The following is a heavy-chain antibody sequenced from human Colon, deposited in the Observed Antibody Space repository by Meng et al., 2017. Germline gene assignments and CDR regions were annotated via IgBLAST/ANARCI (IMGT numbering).Heavy chain of an antibody. CDR2: FVNNVDT. V-gene: IGHV1-18*01. J-gene: IGHJ4*02. CDR3: ARGTPGGSYSDY. D-gene: IGHD3-16*01. CDR1: GYTFASYG. Sequence: HVHLVQSGAWGKEPGASVRVSFEASGYTFASYGISWLRQAPGQGLEWMGWFVNNVDTYSAQKFQGRVIMTTDTHTSTAFMELRSLRSDDTAVYYCARGTPGGSYSDYWGQGTLVTVSS.